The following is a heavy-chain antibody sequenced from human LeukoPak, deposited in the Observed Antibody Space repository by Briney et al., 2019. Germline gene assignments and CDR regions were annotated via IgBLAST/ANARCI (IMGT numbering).Heavy chain of an antibody. V-gene: IGHV3-23*01. CDR2: ISGSGGST. Sequence: GGSLRLSCAASGFTFSSYAMSWVRQAPGKGLEWFSAISGSGGSTYYADSVKGRFTISRDNSKNTLYLQMNSLRAEDTAVYYCAKGGLQTYYYYYYMDVWGKGTTVTVSS. CDR3: AKGGLQTYYYYYYMDV. J-gene: IGHJ6*03. CDR1: GFTFSSYA. D-gene: IGHD4-11*01.